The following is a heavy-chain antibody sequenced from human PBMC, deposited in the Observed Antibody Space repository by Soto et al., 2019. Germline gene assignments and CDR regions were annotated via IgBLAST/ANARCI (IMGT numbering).Heavy chain of an antibody. CDR2: ISSSSSYI. D-gene: IGHD2-15*01. CDR3: ASAPHCSGGSCYGTTWFDP. J-gene: IGHJ5*02. CDR1: GFTFSSYS. Sequence: EVQLVESGGGLVKPGGSLRLSCAASGFTFSSYSMNWVRQAPGKGLEWVSSISSSSSYIYYADSVKGRSTISRDNAKNSLFLQMNRLRAEDTAMYYCASAPHCSGGSCYGTTWFDPWGQGTLVTVSS. V-gene: IGHV3-21*01.